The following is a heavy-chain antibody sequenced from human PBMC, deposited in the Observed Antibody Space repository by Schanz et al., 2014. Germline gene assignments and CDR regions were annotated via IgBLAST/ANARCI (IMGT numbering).Heavy chain of an antibody. J-gene: IGHJ6*02. CDR1: GFTASSHS. V-gene: IGHV3-21*04. D-gene: IGHD3-10*01. CDR2: VSRSTPDI. CDR3: AKDGPGGSGSYSADGGMDV. Sequence: EVQLAESGGGLVKPGGSLRLSCGVSGFTASSHSMNWVRQAPGKGLEWVSYVSRSTPDIYYADSVKGRFTMSRDNAKNSVFLQMNSLRAEDTAVYYCAKDGPGGSGSYSADGGMDVWGQGTTVTVSS.